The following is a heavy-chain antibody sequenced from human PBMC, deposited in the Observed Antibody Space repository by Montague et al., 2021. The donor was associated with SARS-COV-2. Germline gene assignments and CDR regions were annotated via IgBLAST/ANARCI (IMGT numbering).Heavy chain of an antibody. Sequence: SETLSLTCAVYGGSFSGYYWSWIRQPPGKGLEWIGEISHSGSTNYNPSLKSRVTISVDTSKNQFSLKLSSVTAADTAVYYCARDKPDYDFWPGYGMDVWGQGTTVTVS. CDR2: ISHSGST. CDR1: GGSFSGYY. CDR3: ARDKPDYDFWPGYGMDV. J-gene: IGHJ6*02. D-gene: IGHD3-3*01. V-gene: IGHV4-34*01.